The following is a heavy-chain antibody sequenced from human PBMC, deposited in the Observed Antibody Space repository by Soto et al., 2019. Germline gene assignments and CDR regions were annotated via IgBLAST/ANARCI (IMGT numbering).Heavy chain of an antibody. Sequence: ESLKISCKASGYSFTTHCIAWVRQRPGKGLEWMGTSCRDDSDTSYSPSFQGQVTILADKSIATTYLQWSSLKASDTAMYFCARGPLPLALGAFYFDYWGQGTLVTLSS. J-gene: IGHJ4*02. V-gene: IGHV5-51*01. CDR3: ARGPLPLALGAFYFDY. CDR1: GYSFTTHC. CDR2: SCRDDSDT. D-gene: IGHD2-15*01.